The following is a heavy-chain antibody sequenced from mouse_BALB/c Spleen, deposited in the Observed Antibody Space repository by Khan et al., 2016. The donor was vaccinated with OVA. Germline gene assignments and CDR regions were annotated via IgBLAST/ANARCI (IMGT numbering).Heavy chain of an antibody. J-gene: IGHJ3*01. CDR3: ASRYYLVYSYAF. V-gene: IGHV1-77*01. CDR2: MSPGSGDT. CDR1: GYTFTDYY. Sequence: QVQLQQSGAELARPGASVKLSCKASGYTFTDYYINWVKQRTGQGLEWIGEMSPGSGDTYYNEKFKGKATLTADKSCSTAYMQLSGLTSEASAVSFCASRYYLVYSYAFCGQGTLFTVSA. D-gene: IGHD1-1*01.